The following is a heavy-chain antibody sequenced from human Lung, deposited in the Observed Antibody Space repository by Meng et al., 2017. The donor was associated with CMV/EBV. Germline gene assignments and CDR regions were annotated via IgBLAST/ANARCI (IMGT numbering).Heavy chain of an antibody. CDR2: INAYNGDT. CDR3: ARVEVGITSGDY. D-gene: IGHD1-26*01. Sequence: VQLVQSGAEGKKPGASVKVSCKSAGYTFTSHGVSWVRQATGQGLEWMGWINAYNGDTNYAQTLQGRVTMTTDTSTSTAYMELRSLRSDDTAVYYCARVEVGITSGDYWGQGTLVTVSS. V-gene: IGHV1-18*01. CDR1: GYTFTSHG. J-gene: IGHJ4*02.